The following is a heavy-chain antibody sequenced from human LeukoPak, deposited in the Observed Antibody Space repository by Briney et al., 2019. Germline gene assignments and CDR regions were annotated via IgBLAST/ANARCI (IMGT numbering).Heavy chain of an antibody. CDR1: GGSISSGDYY. V-gene: IGHV4-30-4*01. D-gene: IGHD6-13*01. CDR2: IYYSGST. Sequence: PSETLSLTCTVSGGSISSGDYYWSWIRQPPGKGLEWIGYIYYSGSTYYNPSLKSRVTISVDTSKNQFSLKLSSVTAADTAVYYCARVWIAAAGPYYFDYWGQGTLVTVSS. J-gene: IGHJ4*02. CDR3: ARVWIAAAGPYYFDY.